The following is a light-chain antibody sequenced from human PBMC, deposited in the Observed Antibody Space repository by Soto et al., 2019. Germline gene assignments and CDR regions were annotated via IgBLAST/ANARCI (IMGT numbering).Light chain of an antibody. CDR2: STS. V-gene: IGKV3-20*01. J-gene: IGKJ1*01. Sequence: EIVLTQSPGTLSLSPGERATLSCRASQSVSSSYLVWYQQKPGQAPRNIIYSTSSMATGIPDRFSGSGSGTDFTLTISRLEPEDFAVYYCQQYGSSPSTFGQGTKVDI. CDR3: QQYGSSPST. CDR1: QSVSSSY.